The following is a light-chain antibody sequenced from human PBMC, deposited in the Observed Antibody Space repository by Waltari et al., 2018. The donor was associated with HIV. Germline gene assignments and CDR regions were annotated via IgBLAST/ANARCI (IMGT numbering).Light chain of an antibody. CDR3: QQYYITPYT. CDR1: QSLFYSSNNKNY. V-gene: IGKV4-1*01. CDR2: GAS. Sequence: DIVMTQSPDSLTVSLGERVTMNCKSSQSLFYSSNNKNYLAWYQQKPGQPPKLLIYGASTRESGVPDRFSGSGSGTDFTLTISSLQAEDVAVYYCQQYYITPYTFGQGTKLEIK. J-gene: IGKJ2*01.